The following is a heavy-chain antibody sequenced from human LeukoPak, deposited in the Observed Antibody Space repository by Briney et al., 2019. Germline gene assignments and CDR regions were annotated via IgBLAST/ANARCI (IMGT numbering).Heavy chain of an antibody. CDR2: IYTSGST. J-gene: IGHJ4*02. V-gene: IGHV4-4*07. CDR1: GGSISSYY. Sequence: SETLSLTYTVSGGSISSYYWSWIRQPAGKGLEWIGRIYTSGSTNYNPSLKSRVTMSVDTSKNQFSLKLSSVTAADTAVYYCARVPFNSSSWYTFDYWGQGTLVTVSS. D-gene: IGHD6-13*01. CDR3: ARVPFNSSSWYTFDY.